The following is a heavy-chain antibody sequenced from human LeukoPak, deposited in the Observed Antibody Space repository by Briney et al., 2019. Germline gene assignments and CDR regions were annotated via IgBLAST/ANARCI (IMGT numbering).Heavy chain of an antibody. D-gene: IGHD3-22*01. V-gene: IGHV4-34*01. J-gene: IGHJ3*02. CDR3: ARDLLHRGYAFDI. CDR1: GGSFSGYY. CDR2: INHSGST. Sequence: SETLSLTCAVYGGSFSGYYWSWIRQPPGKGLEWIGEINHSGSTNYNPSLKSRVTISVDTSKNQFSLKLSSVTAADTAVYYCARDLLHRGYAFDIWGRGTMVTVSS.